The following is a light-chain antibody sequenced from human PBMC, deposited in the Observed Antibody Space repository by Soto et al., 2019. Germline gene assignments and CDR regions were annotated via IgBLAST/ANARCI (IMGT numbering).Light chain of an antibody. CDR3: GTWDSSLSAWV. CDR1: SSNIGNNY. CDR2: ENN. V-gene: IGLV1-51*02. Sequence: QSVLTQPPSVSAAPGQKVTISCSGGSSNIGNNYVSWYQQLPGTAPKFLIYENNKRPSGIPDRFSGSKSGTSATLGITGLQTGDEADYYCGTWDSSLSAWVFGGGTKLTVL. J-gene: IGLJ3*02.